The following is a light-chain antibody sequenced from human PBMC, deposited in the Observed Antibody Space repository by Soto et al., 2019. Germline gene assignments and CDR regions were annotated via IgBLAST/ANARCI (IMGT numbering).Light chain of an antibody. J-gene: IGKJ1*01. V-gene: IGKV3-20*01. Sequence: EIVLTQSPGTLSLSPGERATLSCRASQSVDSNYFAWYQQKPGQAPRLLIYGTSYRATGIPDRFSGSGSGTDFTLTISSLEPEDFAVYYCQQYGSIPRTFGRGTKVEIE. CDR1: QSVDSNY. CDR3: QQYGSIPRT. CDR2: GTS.